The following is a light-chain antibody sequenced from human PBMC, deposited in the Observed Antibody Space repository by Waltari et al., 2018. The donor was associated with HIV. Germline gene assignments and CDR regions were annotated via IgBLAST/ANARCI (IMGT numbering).Light chain of an antibody. CDR2: YDS. CDR1: NIGSTS. J-gene: IGLJ2*01. V-gene: IGLV3-21*04. CDR3: QVWDSSSDSEV. Sequence: SYVLTQPPSVSVAPGKTARITCGGNNIGSTSVHWYHQKPGQAPVLVIYYDSDRPSGIPERFSGSNSGNTATLTISRVEAGDEADYYCQVWDSSSDSEVFGGGTKLTVL.